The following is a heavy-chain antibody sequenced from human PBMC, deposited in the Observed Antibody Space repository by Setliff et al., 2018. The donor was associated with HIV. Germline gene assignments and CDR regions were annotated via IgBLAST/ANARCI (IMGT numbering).Heavy chain of an antibody. CDR2: MNPNSGNT. J-gene: IGHJ6*02. V-gene: IGHV1-8*01. Sequence: ASVKVSCKASGSTFSTYDINWVRQAPGQGPEWMGWMNPNSGNTGYAPKLQGRVTMTRNTSISTAYMELSSLRSDDTAVYYYGSGSYYHPLGMDVWGQGTTVTVSS. D-gene: IGHD3-10*01. CDR1: GSTFSTYD. CDR3: GSGSYYHPLGMDV.